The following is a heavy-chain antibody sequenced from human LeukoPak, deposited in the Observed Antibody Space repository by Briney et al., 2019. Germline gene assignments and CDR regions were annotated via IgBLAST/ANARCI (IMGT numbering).Heavy chain of an antibody. D-gene: IGHD6-19*01. CDR2: ISWNSGSI. V-gene: IGHV3-9*01. J-gene: IGHJ4*02. CDR3: ASPNSMAGTHYFHY. Sequence: PGGSLRLSCAASGFTFNDFAMHWVRQTPGKGLEWVSGISWNSGSIGYADSVKGRFTISRDNGKNALYLEMNSLRAEDTAVYYCASPNSMAGTHYFHYWGQGTLVTVSS. CDR1: GFTFNDFA.